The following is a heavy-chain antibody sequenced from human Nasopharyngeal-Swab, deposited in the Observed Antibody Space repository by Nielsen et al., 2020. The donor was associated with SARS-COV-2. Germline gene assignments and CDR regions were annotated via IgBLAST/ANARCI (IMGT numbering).Heavy chain of an antibody. J-gene: IGHJ5*02. CDR2: ISHNSGT. V-gene: IGHV4-59*11. CDR3: AKEGATGWFDP. Sequence: SETLSLTCTVSGVSITSQYWSWIRQPPGKGLEWIGYISHNSGTSYNPSLKSRVTMFMETSKNQFSLRLTSVTAADTAVYYCAKEGATGWFDPWGQGTLVTVSS. CDR1: GVSITSQY.